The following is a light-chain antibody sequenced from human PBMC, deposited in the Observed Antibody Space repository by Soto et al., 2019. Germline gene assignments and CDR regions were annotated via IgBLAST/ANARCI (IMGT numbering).Light chain of an antibody. CDR3: QQYYRSPET. CDR2: GAS. CDR1: QSVSNNY. V-gene: IGKV3-20*01. J-gene: IGKJ1*01. Sequence: EIVLPQSPGTLSLSPGESSTLSGRASQSVSNNYLAWYQQKPGQAPRLLIYGASNRATGIPDRFTGSGSGTDFTLTISRLEPEDFAVYFCQQYYRSPETFGQGTKVDIK.